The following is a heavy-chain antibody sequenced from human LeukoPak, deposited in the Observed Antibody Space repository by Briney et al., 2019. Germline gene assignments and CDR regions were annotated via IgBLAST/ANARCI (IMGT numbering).Heavy chain of an antibody. CDR2: IKQDGSEK. CDR1: GFTFSSYW. CDR3: AKASFGVVTALDY. J-gene: IGHJ4*02. V-gene: IGHV3-7*01. D-gene: IGHD3-3*01. Sequence: GGSLRLSCAASGFTFSSYWMSWVRQVPGKGLEWVANIKQDGSEKHYVDSVKGRFTISRDNAKNSLYLQMDSLRVEDTAVYYCAKASFGVVTALDYWGQGTLVTVSS.